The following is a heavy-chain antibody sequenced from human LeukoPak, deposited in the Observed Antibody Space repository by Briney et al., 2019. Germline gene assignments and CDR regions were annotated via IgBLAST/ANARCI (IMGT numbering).Heavy chain of an antibody. CDR2: TYYRSKWYN. CDR1: GDSVSDNSAT. CDR3: ASTHNNGRYLDY. V-gene: IGHV6-1*01. Sequence: SQTLSLTCAISGDSVSDNSATWNWIRQSPSRGLEWLGRTYYRSKWYNDYALSVKSRITINPDTSKNQFSLQLNSVAPEDTAIYYCASTHNNGRYLDYWGQGALVTVSS. J-gene: IGHJ4*02. D-gene: IGHD2-8*01.